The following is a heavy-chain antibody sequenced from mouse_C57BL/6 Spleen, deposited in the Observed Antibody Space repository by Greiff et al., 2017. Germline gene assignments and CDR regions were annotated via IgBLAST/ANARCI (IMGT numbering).Heavy chain of an antibody. D-gene: IGHD1-1*01. CDR3: ARDYYGSRGYFDD. J-gene: IGHJ2*01. CDR2: INPNNGGT. V-gene: IGHV1-26*01. Sequence: EVQLQQSGPELVKPGASVKISCKASGYTFTDYYMNWVKQSHGKSLEWIGDINPNNGGTSYNQKFKGKATLTVDKSSSTAYMELRSLTSEDSAVYYCARDYYGSRGYFDDWGQGTTLTVSS. CDR1: GYTFTDYY.